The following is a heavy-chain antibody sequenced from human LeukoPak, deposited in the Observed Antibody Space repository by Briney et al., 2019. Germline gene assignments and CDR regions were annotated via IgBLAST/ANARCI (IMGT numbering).Heavy chain of an antibody. J-gene: IGHJ4*02. CDR2: INHSGST. V-gene: IGHV4-34*01. CDR3: ARAAYYYDSSGYYGYFDY. CDR1: GGSISSYY. D-gene: IGHD3-22*01. Sequence: SETLSLTCTVSGGSISSYYWSWIRQPPGKGLEWIGEINHSGSTNYNPSLKSRVTISVDTSKNQFSLKLSSVTAADTAVYYCARAAYYYDSSGYYGYFDYWGQGTLVTVSS.